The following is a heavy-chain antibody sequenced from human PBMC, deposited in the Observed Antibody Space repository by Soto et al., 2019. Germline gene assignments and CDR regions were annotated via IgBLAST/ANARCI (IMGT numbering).Heavy chain of an antibody. V-gene: IGHV3-7*03. D-gene: IGHD3-16*01. CDR2: INEDGSEK. J-gene: IGHJ4*02. Sequence: EVQLVESGGGLVQPGGSLRLSCAASGFTFRSSWLTWVRQAPGKGLEWMAHINEDGSEKYYVDSVKGRFTISRDNARNSLYLQMNSLRVDDTAVYYCGRHRNLGGGWGQGTLVTVSS. CDR3: GRHRNLGGG. CDR1: GFTFRSSW.